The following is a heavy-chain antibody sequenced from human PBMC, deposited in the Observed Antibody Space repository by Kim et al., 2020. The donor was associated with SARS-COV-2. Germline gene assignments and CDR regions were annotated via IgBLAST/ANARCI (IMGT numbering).Heavy chain of an antibody. J-gene: IGHJ4*02. CDR1: GFTFSAYS. CDR2: ISRDGGGT. V-gene: IGHV3-43*02. CDR3: AQARLWLRIN. D-gene: IGHD5-18*01. Sequence: GGSLRLSCAASGFTFSAYSMYWVRQPPGKGLEWVSRISRDGGGTYYADSVKGRFTISRDNGKKTVYLQMNSLRAEDTAFYYCAQARLWLRINWGQGTRV.